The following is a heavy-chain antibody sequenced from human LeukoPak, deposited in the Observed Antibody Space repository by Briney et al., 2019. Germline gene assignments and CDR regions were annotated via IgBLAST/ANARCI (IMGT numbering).Heavy chain of an antibody. CDR2: INHSGST. J-gene: IGHJ4*02. D-gene: IGHD4-23*01. CDR1: GGSFSGYY. Sequence: PSETLSLTCAVYGGSFSGYYWSWIRQPPGKGLEWIGEINHSGSTNYNPSLKSRVTILVDTSKNQFSLKVSSVTAADTAVYYCARDRYGGNSGEFDYWGQGTLVTVSS. CDR3: ARDRYGGNSGEFDY. V-gene: IGHV4-34*01.